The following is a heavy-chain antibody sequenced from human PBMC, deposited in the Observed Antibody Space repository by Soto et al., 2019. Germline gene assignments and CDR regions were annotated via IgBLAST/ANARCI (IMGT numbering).Heavy chain of an antibody. V-gene: IGHV4-61*01. Sequence: PSETLSLTCTGSGGSVSSGSYYWSWIRQPPGKGLEWIGYIYYSGSTNYNPSLKSRVTISVDTSKNQFSLKLSSVTAADTAVYYCARKGDGYVSGMDGWGQGTTVIVSS. CDR3: ARKGDGYVSGMDG. D-gene: IGHD5-12*01. CDR2: IYYSGST. CDR1: GGSVSSGSYY. J-gene: IGHJ6*02.